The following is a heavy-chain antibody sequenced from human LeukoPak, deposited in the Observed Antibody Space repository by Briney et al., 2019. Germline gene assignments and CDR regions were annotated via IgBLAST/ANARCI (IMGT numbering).Heavy chain of an antibody. CDR1: GGSISSSNW. V-gene: IGHV4-4*02. Sequence: PSETLSLTCAVFGGSISSSNWWSWVRQPPGKGLEWIGEIYHSGSTNYNPSLKSRVTISVDKSKNQFSLKLSSVTAADTAVYYCARSPSIAAAGPFDYWGQGTLVTVSS. J-gene: IGHJ4*02. D-gene: IGHD6-13*01. CDR3: ARSPSIAAAGPFDY. CDR2: IYHSGST.